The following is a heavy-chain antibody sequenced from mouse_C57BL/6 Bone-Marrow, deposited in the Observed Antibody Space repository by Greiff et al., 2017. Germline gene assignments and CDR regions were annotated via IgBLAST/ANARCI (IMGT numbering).Heavy chain of an antibody. CDR2: INPSSGYT. CDR3: ARSGDGYYWYFDV. Sequence: VQLQQSGAELANPGASVKLSCKASGYTFTSYWMHWVKQRPGQGLEWIGYINPSSGYTKYNQKFKDKATLTADKSSSTAYMQLSSLTYEDSAVYYCARSGDGYYWYFDVWGTGTTVTVSS. CDR1: GYTFTSYW. J-gene: IGHJ1*03. D-gene: IGHD2-3*01. V-gene: IGHV1-7*01.